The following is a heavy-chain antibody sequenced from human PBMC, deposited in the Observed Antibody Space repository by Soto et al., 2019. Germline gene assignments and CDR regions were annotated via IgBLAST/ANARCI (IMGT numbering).Heavy chain of an antibody. CDR1: GGSFSGYY. CDR3: AARGGNYYYGMDV. CDR2: INHSGST. Sequence: PSETLSLTCAVYGGSFSGYYWSWIRQPPGKGLEWIGEINHSGSTNYNPSLESRVTISVDTSKNQFSLKLSSVTAADTAVYYCAARGGNYYYGMDVWGQGXTVTVSS. J-gene: IGHJ6*02. V-gene: IGHV4-34*01.